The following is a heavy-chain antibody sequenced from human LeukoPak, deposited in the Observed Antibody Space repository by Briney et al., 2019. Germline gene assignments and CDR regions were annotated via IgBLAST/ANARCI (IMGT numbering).Heavy chain of an antibody. J-gene: IGHJ3*02. V-gene: IGHV1-2*02. CDR3: ARDRGTAMVRYNDAFDI. D-gene: IGHD5-18*01. Sequence: ASVKVSCKASGYTFTGYYMHWVRQAPGQGLEWMGWINPNSGGTNYARKFQGRVTMTRDTSISTAYMELSRLRSDDTAVYYCARDRGTAMVRYNDAFDIWGQGTMVTVSS. CDR1: GYTFTGYY. CDR2: INPNSGGT.